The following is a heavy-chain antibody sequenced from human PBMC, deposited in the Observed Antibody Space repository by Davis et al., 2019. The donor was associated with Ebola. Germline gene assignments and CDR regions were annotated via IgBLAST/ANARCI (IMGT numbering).Heavy chain of an antibody. V-gene: IGHV1-69*13. CDR3: ARVPRFLEWLFGEIFDY. Sequence: SVKVSCKASGGTFSSYAISWVRQAPGQGLEWMGGIIPIFGTANYAQKFQGRVTITADESTSTTYMELRSLRSDDTAVYYCARVPRFLEWLFGEIFDYWGQGTLVTVSS. CDR2: IIPIFGTA. CDR1: GGTFSSYA. J-gene: IGHJ4*02. D-gene: IGHD3-3*01.